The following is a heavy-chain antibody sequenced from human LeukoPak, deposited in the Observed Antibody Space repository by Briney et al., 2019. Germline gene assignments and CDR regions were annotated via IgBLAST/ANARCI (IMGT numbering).Heavy chain of an antibody. CDR3: ARDNSDFDEYAFDI. CDR2: IYYSGST. J-gene: IGHJ3*02. V-gene: IGHV4-31*11. CDR1: GGSFSGYY. Sequence: SETLSLTCAVYGGSFSGYYWSWIRQHPGKGLEWIGYIYYSGSTYYNPSLKSRVTISVDTSKNQFSLKLSSVTAADTAVYYCARDNSDFDEYAFDIWGQGTMVTVSS. D-gene: IGHD1-1*01.